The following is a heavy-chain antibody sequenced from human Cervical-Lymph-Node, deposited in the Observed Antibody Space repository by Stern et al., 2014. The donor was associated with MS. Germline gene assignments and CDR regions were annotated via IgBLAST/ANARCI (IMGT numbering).Heavy chain of an antibody. CDR1: RDTFSHYA. CDR2: IIPGLGTT. D-gene: IGHD3-10*01. CDR3: ARDQGDYGSGSEDSWFDP. V-gene: IGHV1-69*14. Sequence: QDQLVQSGDEVKKPGSSVKVSCKASRDTFSHYALSWVRQAPKHGLEWMGGIIPGLGTTSYAQKFQGRITISADTSTNTLYMELSSLRSEDTAVYFCARDQGDYGSGSEDSWFDPWGQGTLVTVSS. J-gene: IGHJ5*02.